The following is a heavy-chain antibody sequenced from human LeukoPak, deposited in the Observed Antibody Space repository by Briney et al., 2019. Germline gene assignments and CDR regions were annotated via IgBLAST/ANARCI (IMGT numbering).Heavy chain of an antibody. D-gene: IGHD6-13*01. V-gene: IGHV5-51*01. J-gene: IGHJ4*02. CDR3: ARGITAAAVTKFDY. Sequence: GESLKISCKASGYSFSNHWIGWVRQMPGKGLEWMGIIHPSDYDTRYSPSFQGQVTISADRSVSTAYLQWSRLKASGSAMYYCARGITAAAVTKFDYWGQGTLVTASS. CDR2: IHPSDYDT. CDR1: GYSFSNHW.